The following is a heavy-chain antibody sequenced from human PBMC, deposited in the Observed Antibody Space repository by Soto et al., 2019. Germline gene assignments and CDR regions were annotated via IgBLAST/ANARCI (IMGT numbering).Heavy chain of an antibody. D-gene: IGHD3-22*01. J-gene: IGHJ6*02. Sequence: PGGSLRLSCAASGFTFSSYGMHWVRQAPGKGLEWVAVISYDGSNKYYADSVKGRFTISRDNSKNTLYLQMNSLRAEDTAVYYCANGYYYDSSGYSLDVWGQGTTVTVSS. V-gene: IGHV3-30*18. CDR1: GFTFSSYG. CDR3: ANGYYYDSSGYSLDV. CDR2: ISYDGSNK.